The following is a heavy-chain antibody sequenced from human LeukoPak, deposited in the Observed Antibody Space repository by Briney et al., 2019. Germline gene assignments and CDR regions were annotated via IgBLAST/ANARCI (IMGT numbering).Heavy chain of an antibody. CDR3: ARELLRDDAFDI. J-gene: IGHJ3*02. CDR2: TRNKANSYTT. CDR1: GGSISSYY. V-gene: IGHV3-72*01. D-gene: IGHD1-26*01. Sequence: LSLTCTVSGGSISSYYWSWIRQPPGKGLEWVGRTRNKANSYTTEYAASVKGRFTISRDDSKNSLYLQMNSLKTEDTAVYYCARELLRDDAFDIWGQGTMVTVSS.